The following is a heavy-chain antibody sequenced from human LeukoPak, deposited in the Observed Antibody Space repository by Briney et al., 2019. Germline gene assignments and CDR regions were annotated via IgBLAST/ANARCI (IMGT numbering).Heavy chain of an antibody. CDR1: GFTFSSYE. D-gene: IGHD2-15*01. Sequence: PGVSLRLSCAASGFTFSSYEMNWVRQAPGKGLEWVSYISSSGSTIYYADSVKGRFTISRDNSKNTLYLQMNSLRAEDTAVYYCAREAYPNYCSGGSCYLGGYYYYYMDVWGKGTTVTVSS. CDR3: AREAYPNYCSGGSCYLGGYYYYYMDV. CDR2: ISSSGSTI. V-gene: IGHV3-48*03. J-gene: IGHJ6*03.